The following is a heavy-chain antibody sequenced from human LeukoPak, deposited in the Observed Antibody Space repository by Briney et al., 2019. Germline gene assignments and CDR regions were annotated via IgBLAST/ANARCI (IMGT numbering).Heavy chain of an antibody. CDR3: AKETSSGNFVTIDC. J-gene: IGHJ4*02. V-gene: IGHV3-23*01. D-gene: IGHD1-26*01. CDR1: GFTFRSYV. CDR2: VTGDGGGT. Sequence: GGSLRLSCAASGFTFRSYVMSWVRQAPGKRLEWVSAVTGDGGGTNHADSVKGRFTISRDNSKNTLYLQMDSLRAEDTAVYYCAKETSSGNFVTIDCWGQGTLVTVSS.